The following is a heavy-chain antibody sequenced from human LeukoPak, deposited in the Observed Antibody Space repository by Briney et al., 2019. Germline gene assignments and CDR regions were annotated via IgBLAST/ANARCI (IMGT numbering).Heavy chain of an antibody. CDR2: LYSGGNT. CDR3: ARYDGGSGPFDY. Sequence: GGSLRLSCAASGFTFSSYAMSWVRQAPGKGLEWVSVLYSGGNTYYADSVKGRFTVSRDNSKNTLYLQMNSLRAEDTAVYYCARYDGGSGPFDYWGQGTLVTVSS. J-gene: IGHJ4*02. D-gene: IGHD3-10*01. CDR1: GFTFSSYA. V-gene: IGHV3-53*01.